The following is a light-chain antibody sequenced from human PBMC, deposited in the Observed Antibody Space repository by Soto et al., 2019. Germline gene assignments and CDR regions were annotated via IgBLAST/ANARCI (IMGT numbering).Light chain of an antibody. Sequence: QSALTQPASVSGSPGQSITISCTGTTSDVGGYDFVSWYQQHPGKAPKLIIYEVSNRPSGVSNRFSASKSGNTASLTISGLQAEDEADYYCCSYAGSSTPWVFGGGTKLTVL. CDR1: TSDVGGYDF. CDR2: EVS. CDR3: CSYAGSSTPWV. V-gene: IGLV2-14*01. J-gene: IGLJ3*02.